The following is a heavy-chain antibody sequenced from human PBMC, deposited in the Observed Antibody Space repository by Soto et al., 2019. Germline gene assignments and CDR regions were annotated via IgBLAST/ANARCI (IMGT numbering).Heavy chain of an antibody. V-gene: IGHV3-7*04. CDR1: GFTFSAFW. CDR3: ARDRYDGRY. CDR2: INQDGSGI. J-gene: IGHJ4*02. D-gene: IGHD5-12*01. Sequence: VQVVESGGGLVQRGGSRRLSCEISGFTFSAFWMSWFRQAPGKGLEWVANINQDGSGIHYVESVKGRFTISRDNARNSLYLQMSRLRAEDTAVYYGARDRYDGRYWGQGTLVTVSS.